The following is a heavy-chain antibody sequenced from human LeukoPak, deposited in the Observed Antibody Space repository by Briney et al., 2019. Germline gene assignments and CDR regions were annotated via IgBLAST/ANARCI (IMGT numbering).Heavy chain of an antibody. CDR2: ISSSSSYI. D-gene: IGHD3-22*01. CDR3: ARDSPYDYYDSSGYFDY. CDR1: GFTFSSYS. V-gene: IGHV3-21*01. J-gene: IGHJ4*02. Sequence: PGGSLRLSCAASGFTFSSYSMNWVRQAPGKGLEWVSSISSSSSYIYYADSVKGRFTISRDNAKNSLYLQMNSLRAEDTAVYYCARDSPYDYYDSSGYFDYWGQGTLVTVSS.